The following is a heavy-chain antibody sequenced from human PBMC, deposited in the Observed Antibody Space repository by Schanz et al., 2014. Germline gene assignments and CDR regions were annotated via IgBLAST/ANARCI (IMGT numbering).Heavy chain of an antibody. CDR1: GFTFSSYS. CDR3: ARGLIAAAGGAFDY. CDR2: ISSASSTI. V-gene: IGHV3-48*04. J-gene: IGHJ4*02. D-gene: IGHD6-13*01. Sequence: EVQLLESGGGLVQPGGSLRLSCAASGFTFSSYSMNWVRQAPGKGLEWVSYISSASSTINYADSVKGRFTISRDNTKNSLFLQLNSLRADDTAVYYCARGLIAAAGGAFDYWGQGTLVAVSA.